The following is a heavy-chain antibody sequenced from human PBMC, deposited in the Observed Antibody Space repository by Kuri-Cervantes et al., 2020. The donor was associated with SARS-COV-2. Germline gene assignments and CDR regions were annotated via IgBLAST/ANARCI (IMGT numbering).Heavy chain of an antibody. V-gene: IGHV1/OR15-1*02. D-gene: IGHD6-13*01. Sequence: ASVKVSCKASGYTFTGYYMHWVRQAPGQELGWMGRINPNSGGTNYAQKFQGRVTMTRDTSISTAYTELSSLRSEDTATYYCARDRTRSSWYVWGGSIYGMDVWGQGTTVTVSS. J-gene: IGHJ6*02. CDR2: INPNSGGT. CDR1: GYTFTGYY. CDR3: ARDRTRSSWYVWGGSIYGMDV.